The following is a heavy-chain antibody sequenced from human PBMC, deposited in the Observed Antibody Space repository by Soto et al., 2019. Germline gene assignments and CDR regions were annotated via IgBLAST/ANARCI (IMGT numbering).Heavy chain of an antibody. CDR2: IWYDGSNK. D-gene: IGHD1-26*01. CDR3: ARDQARYSGSYGNDY. CDR1: GFTFSSYG. Sequence: GGSLRLSCAASGFTFSSYGMHWVRQAPGKGLEWVAVIWYDGSNKYYADSVKGRFTISRDNSKNTLYLQMNSLRAEDTAVHYCARDQARYSGSYGNDYWGQGTLVTVSS. V-gene: IGHV3-33*01. J-gene: IGHJ4*02.